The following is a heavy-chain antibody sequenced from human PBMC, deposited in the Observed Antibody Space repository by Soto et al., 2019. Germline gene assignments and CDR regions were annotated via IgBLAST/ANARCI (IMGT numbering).Heavy chain of an antibody. CDR3: ARHKSGSDWLDP. CDR2: MFYSGAT. Sequence: SETLSLTCTVSGGSISDISYCWGWIRQPPGKGLQWIGCMFYSGATYYNPSLKNRVTLSVDTSNNEFSLTLVSVTAPDTAVYYCARHKSGSDWLDPWGQGTLVTVSS. J-gene: IGHJ5*02. D-gene: IGHD2-15*01. V-gene: IGHV4-39*01. CDR1: GGSISDISYC.